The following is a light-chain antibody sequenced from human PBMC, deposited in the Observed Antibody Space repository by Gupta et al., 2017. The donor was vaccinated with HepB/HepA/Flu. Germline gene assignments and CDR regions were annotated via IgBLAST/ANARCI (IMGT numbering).Light chain of an antibody. V-gene: IGKV1-5*03. Sequence: DIQMTQSPSTLSASVGDRVTITCRASLTIDTWMAWYQQKPGKAPRLIIYKASILQSGVPSRFSGSGSGTEFILTISSRQPDDFATYYCQQYKTYPLTFGGGTVVETK. CDR3: QQYKTYPLT. J-gene: IGKJ4*01. CDR1: LTIDTW. CDR2: KAS.